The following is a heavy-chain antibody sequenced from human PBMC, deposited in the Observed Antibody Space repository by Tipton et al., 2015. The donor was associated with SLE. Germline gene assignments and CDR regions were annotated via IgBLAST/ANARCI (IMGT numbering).Heavy chain of an antibody. Sequence: TLSLTCSVSDDSINTYYWSWIRQPPGKGLEWIGFVSYTGMTEYNPSLQSRVTMSVDTSKNQFSLKLTSVTAADTAVYYCARESYTSDYYYYMDVWGKGTSVTVSS. D-gene: IGHD1-26*01. CDR1: DDSINTYY. V-gene: IGHV4-59*12. J-gene: IGHJ6*03. CDR2: VSYTGMT. CDR3: ARESYTSDYYYYMDV.